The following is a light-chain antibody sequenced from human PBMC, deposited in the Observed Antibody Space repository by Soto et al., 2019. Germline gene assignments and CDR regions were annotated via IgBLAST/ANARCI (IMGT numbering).Light chain of an antibody. CDR2: GAS. J-gene: IGKJ4*01. Sequence: EIVFTQSPGTPSLSPGERATLSCRASQSVSSIYLAWYQQKPGQAPRLLIYGASSRATGIPDRFSGSGSGTDFTLTISRLEPEDFAVYYCQQYGSSALTFGGGTKGDIK. CDR1: QSVSSIY. CDR3: QQYGSSALT. V-gene: IGKV3-20*01.